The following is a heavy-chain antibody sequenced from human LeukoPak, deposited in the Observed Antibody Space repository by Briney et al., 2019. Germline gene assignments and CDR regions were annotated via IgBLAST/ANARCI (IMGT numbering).Heavy chain of an antibody. CDR3: ARGRPNYDFWSGYLESKSAFDY. J-gene: IGHJ4*02. CDR2: INHSGST. CDR1: GGSFSGYY. D-gene: IGHD3-3*01. Sequence: SETLSLTCAVYGGSFSGYYWSWIRQPPGKGLEWIGEINHSGSTNYNPSLKSRVTISVDTSKNQFSLKLSSVTAADTAVYYCARGRPNYDFWSGYLESKSAFDYWGQGTLVTVSS. V-gene: IGHV4-34*01.